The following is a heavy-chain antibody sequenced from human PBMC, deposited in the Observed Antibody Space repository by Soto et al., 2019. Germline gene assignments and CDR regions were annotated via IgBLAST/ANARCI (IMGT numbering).Heavy chain of an antibody. J-gene: IGHJ4*02. Sequence: QVQLVQSGAQVKKPGASVKVSCKASGYTFSSSSISWVRQAPGQGLECMGWISVYNGNTNYAQTLQGRVTMSTDTSTGTAYMELRSLRSDDTALYYCARNASGGFDSWGQGTLVTVSS. V-gene: IGHV1-18*01. CDR1: GYTFSSSS. CDR3: ARNASGGFDS. CDR2: ISVYNGNT. D-gene: IGHD3-16*01.